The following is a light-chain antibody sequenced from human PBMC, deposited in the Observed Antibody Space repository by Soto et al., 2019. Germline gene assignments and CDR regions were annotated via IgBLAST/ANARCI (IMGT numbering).Light chain of an antibody. J-gene: IGKJ1*01. CDR2: DAS. V-gene: IGKV1-5*01. CDR1: QSISSW. Sequence: DIQITQSPSTLSASVGDRVTITCRASQSISSWLAWYQQKPGKAPKLLIYDASSLDSGVPSRFSGSGSGTDFTLTISSLQPDDFATYYCQQYNSYSRTFGQGTKVDTK. CDR3: QQYNSYSRT.